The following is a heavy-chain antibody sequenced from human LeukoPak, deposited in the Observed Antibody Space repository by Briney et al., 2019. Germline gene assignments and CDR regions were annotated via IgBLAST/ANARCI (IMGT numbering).Heavy chain of an antibody. CDR1: GFTFISYV. Sequence: GGALRLSCAASGFTFISYVMHWVRQAPGKGVEGVAFICYDGSNKYYADCVKGRFTISRDNSKNTLYLQMNSLRAEDTAVYYCAKDTHSSGWYDRAFDYWGQGTLVTVSS. J-gene: IGHJ4*02. D-gene: IGHD6-19*01. CDR3: AKDTHSSGWYDRAFDY. V-gene: IGHV3-30*02. CDR2: ICYDGSNK.